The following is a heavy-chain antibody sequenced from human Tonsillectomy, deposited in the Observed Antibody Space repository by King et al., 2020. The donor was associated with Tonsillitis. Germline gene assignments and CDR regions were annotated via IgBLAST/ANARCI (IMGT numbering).Heavy chain of an antibody. D-gene: IGHD3-22*01. V-gene: IGHV4-39*01. CDR3: ARLDYYGSSGSGPF. CDR1: GGSVTSSSYY. Sequence: QLQESGPGLVKPSETLSLTCTVSGGSVTSSSYYWGWIRQPPGKGLEWIGTIYYSGTTYSNTALRSRLAIYVDSSKNQFSLKLSSVTAADTAVYYCARLDYYGSSGSGPFWGQGTLVTVSS. J-gene: IGHJ4*02. CDR2: IYYSGTT.